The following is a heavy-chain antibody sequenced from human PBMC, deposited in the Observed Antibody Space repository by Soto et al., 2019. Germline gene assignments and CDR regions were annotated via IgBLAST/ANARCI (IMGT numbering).Heavy chain of an antibody. CDR3: TIVRVADSALDH. J-gene: IGHJ4*02. CDR2: MSYDGSDT. V-gene: IGHV3-30*02. Sequence: GXSLGLAGVGSGIMVSNNGMHWVRQTPGKGLEWVAFMSYDGSDTFYADSVKGRFTISRDNSKDTLFLHMSNLRAEDTAMYYCTIVRVADSALDHWGQGTLVTVYS. CDR1: GIMVSNNG. D-gene: IGHD3-10*02.